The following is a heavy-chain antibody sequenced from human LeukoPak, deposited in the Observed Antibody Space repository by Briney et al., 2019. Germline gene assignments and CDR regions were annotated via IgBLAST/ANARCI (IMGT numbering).Heavy chain of an antibody. D-gene: IGHD4-17*01. V-gene: IGHV4-59*01. J-gene: IGHJ4*02. Sequence: PSETLSLTCTVSGGSINNYYWSWIRQPPGKGLEWIGYIYYRGSTNYNPSLKGRVTFSVDTSKNQFSLKLNSVTAADTAVYYCARGGDYGDLRYFDYWGQGTLVTVSS. CDR1: GGSINNYY. CDR3: ARGGDYGDLRYFDY. CDR2: IYYRGST.